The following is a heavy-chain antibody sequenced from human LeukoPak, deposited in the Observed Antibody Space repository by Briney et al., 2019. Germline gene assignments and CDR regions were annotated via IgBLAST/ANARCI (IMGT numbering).Heavy chain of an antibody. Sequence: SETLSLTCTVSVGSLSSSSYYWGWIRQPPGKGLEWIGSIYYSGSTYYNPSLKSRVTISVDTSKNQFSLKLSSVTAADTAVYYCARVSIQLWSPIDYWGQGTLVTVSS. D-gene: IGHD5-18*01. CDR3: ARVSIQLWSPIDY. CDR2: IYYSGST. V-gene: IGHV4-39*07. CDR1: VGSLSSSSYY. J-gene: IGHJ4*02.